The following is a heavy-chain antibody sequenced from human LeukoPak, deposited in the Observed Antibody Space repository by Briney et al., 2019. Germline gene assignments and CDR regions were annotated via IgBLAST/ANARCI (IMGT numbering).Heavy chain of an antibody. CDR3: ARNIFFAFDI. Sequence: GSLILSCSASGFTFSKYIMHWVRQAPGKGLEYVSGISGDGASTYYADSMKGRFTISRDNSKNTLYLQVNSLRAADTAMYYCARNIFFAFDIWGQGTMVTVSS. CDR1: GFTFSKYI. J-gene: IGHJ3*02. V-gene: IGHV3-64*04. D-gene: IGHD3-9*01. CDR2: ISGDGAST.